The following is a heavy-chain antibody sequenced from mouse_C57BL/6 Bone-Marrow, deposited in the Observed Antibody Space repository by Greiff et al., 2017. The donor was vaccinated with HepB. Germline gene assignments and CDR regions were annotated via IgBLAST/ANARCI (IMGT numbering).Heavy chain of an antibody. D-gene: IGHD1-1*01. Sequence: EVQGVESGEGLVKPGGSLKLSCAASGFTFSSYAMSWVRQTPEKRLEWVAYISSGGDYIYYADTVKGRFTISRDNARNTLYLQMSSLKSEDTAMYYCTRENLPYYYGSPWYFDVWGTGTTVTVSS. J-gene: IGHJ1*03. CDR2: ISSGGDYI. CDR3: TRENLPYYYGSPWYFDV. V-gene: IGHV5-9-1*02. CDR1: GFTFSSYA.